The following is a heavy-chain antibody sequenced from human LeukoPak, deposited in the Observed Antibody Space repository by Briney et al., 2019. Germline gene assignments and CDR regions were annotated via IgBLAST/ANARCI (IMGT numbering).Heavy chain of an antibody. Sequence: ALVKVSCKASGYSFTNYGITWVRQAPGQGLEWMGWISAYNGNTNYAQKFQGRVTMTTDTSTSTAYMELRSLRSDDTAVYYCARDRRYSYGTDAFDIWGQGTMVTVSS. CDR1: GYSFTNYG. CDR2: ISAYNGNT. CDR3: ARDRRYSYGTDAFDI. D-gene: IGHD5-18*01. J-gene: IGHJ3*02. V-gene: IGHV1-18*01.